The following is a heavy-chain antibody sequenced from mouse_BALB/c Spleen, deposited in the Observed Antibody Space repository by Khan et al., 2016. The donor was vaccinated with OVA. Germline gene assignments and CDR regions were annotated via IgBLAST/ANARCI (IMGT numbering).Heavy chain of an antibody. CDR1: GYTFTTYW. CDR2: INPTSAYT. CDR3: ARERIDY. V-gene: IGHV1-7*01. Sequence: QVQLKQSGAELAKPGASVKMSCKASGYTFTTYWMHWVKQRPGQGLEWIGYINPTSAYTDYNEKFKDKATLSADKSSSTAYMQLSSLTSEDSAVYYCARERIDYWGKDTTLTVSS. J-gene: IGHJ2*01.